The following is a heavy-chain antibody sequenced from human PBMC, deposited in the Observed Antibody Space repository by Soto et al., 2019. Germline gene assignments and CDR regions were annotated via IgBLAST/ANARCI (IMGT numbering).Heavy chain of an antibody. Sequence: EVQLVESGGGLVQPGGSLRLSCAASGFTFSSYWMHWVRQAPGKGLVWVSRIYSDVSRTSYADSVKGRFTISRDNAKNTLYLQMDSLSPEGTAVYYCERGAGGYYYMDVWGKGTTVTVSS. D-gene: IGHD3-10*01. CDR2: IYSDVSRT. J-gene: IGHJ6*03. CDR3: ERGAGGYYYMDV. V-gene: IGHV3-74*01. CDR1: GFTFSSYW.